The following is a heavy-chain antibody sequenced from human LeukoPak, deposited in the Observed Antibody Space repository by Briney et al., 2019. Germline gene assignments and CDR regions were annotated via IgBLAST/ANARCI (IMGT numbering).Heavy chain of an antibody. J-gene: IGHJ6*02. CDR3: ARDQDAAMVRGALLYFHYYFGMDV. Sequence: GRSLRLSCAASGFTFSSYSMNWVRQAPGKGLEWVSSISSSSSYIYYADSVKGRFTNSRDNAKNSLYLQVTSLRAEDTAVYYCARDQDAAMVRGALLYFHYYFGMDVWGQGTTVTVSS. CDR1: GFTFSSYS. CDR2: ISSSSSYI. D-gene: IGHD3-10*01. V-gene: IGHV3-21*01.